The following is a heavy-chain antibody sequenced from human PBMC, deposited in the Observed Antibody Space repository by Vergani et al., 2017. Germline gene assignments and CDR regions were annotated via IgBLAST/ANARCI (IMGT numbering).Heavy chain of an antibody. J-gene: IGHJ4*02. V-gene: IGHV3-23*01. CDR3: AKASYDSSGYFDY. D-gene: IGHD3-22*01. CDR1: GFTFSSYA. Sequence: EVQLLESGGGLVQPGGSLRLSCAASGFTFSSYAMSWVRQAPGKGLEWVSAISGSGGSKYYADSVKGRFTISRDNSKNTLYLQMNSLRADDTAVYYCAKASYDSSGYFDYWGQGTLVTVSS. CDR2: ISGSGGSK.